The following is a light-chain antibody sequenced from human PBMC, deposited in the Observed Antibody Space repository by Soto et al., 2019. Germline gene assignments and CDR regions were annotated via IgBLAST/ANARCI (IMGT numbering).Light chain of an antibody. CDR1: SSDVGSYNY. J-gene: IGLJ3*02. Sequence: QSALTQPASVSGSPGQSITISCTGTSSDVGSYNYVSWYQQHPGKAPKLMIFEVTNRPSGVSHRFSGSKSANTASLTISGLQAEDEAHYYCSSYTRSSTGVFGGGTQLTVL. CDR3: SSYTRSSTGV. CDR2: EVT. V-gene: IGLV2-14*01.